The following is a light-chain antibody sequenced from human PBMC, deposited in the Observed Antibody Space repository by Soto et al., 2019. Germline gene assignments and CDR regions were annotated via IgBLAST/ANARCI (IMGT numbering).Light chain of an antibody. Sequence: EIVMTQSPATLSVSPGERATLSCRASQSVSSNLAWYQQEPGQAPRLLIYSASTRATGIPARFSGSGSGTEFTLTISSLQSEDFAVYYCQQYNNWPLTFGGGTKVEIK. CDR1: QSVSSN. CDR3: QQYNNWPLT. V-gene: IGKV3-15*01. CDR2: SAS. J-gene: IGKJ4*01.